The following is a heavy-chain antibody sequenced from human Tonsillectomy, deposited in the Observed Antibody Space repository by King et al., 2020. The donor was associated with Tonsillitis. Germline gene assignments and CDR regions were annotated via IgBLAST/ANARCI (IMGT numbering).Heavy chain of an antibody. CDR1: GGSISSDTYY. CDR3: AKEVGDRVLGYVFEM. Sequence: QLQDSGPGLVKPSETLSLTCTVSGGSISSDTYYWAGIRQPPGKGREWLGNIFYRGSTYYNPSLESRVKMSIDTSKNQFSLKLSSVTASDTAVYYCAKEVGDRVLGYVFEMWGQGTMVTVSS. CDR2: IFYRGST. D-gene: IGHD1-26*01. J-gene: IGHJ3*02. V-gene: IGHV4-39*02.